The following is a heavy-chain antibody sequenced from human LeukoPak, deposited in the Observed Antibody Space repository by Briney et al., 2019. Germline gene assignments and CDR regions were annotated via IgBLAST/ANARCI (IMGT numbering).Heavy chain of an antibody. Sequence: GGSLRLSCAASGFTFSSYAMHWVRQAPGKGLEWVAVISYDGSNKYYADSVKGRFTISRDNSRNTLYLQMNSLRAEDTAVYYCARLHGHGFDPWGQGTLVTVSS. J-gene: IGHJ5*02. V-gene: IGHV3-30*04. D-gene: IGHD2-8*01. CDR3: ARLHGHGFDP. CDR2: ISYDGSNK. CDR1: GFTFSSYA.